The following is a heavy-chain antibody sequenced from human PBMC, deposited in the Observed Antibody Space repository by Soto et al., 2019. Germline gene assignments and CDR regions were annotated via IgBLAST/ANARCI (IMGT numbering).Heavy chain of an antibody. V-gene: IGHV6-1*01. D-gene: IGHD3-16*01. J-gene: IGHJ4*02. CDR1: GDSVSDSSAA. CDR3: ARELPYYVSSDSYLDY. CDR2: TYYRSKWYN. Sequence: SQTLSLTCAISGDSVSDSSAAWNWIRQSPSRGLEWLGRTYYRSKWYNDYAVSVKSRITVTPDTSKNQFSLHLNSVTPEDTAVYYCARELPYYVSSDSYLDYWGQGALVTVSS.